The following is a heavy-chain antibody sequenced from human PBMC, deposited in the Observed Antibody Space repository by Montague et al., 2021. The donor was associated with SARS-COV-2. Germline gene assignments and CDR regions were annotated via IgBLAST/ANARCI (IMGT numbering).Heavy chain of an antibody. CDR1: GFSLSTNGVG. Sequence: PALVKPTQTLALTCTFSGFSLSTNGVGVGWIRQPPGKALEWLALIYWDGDKRYSPSLMSRLTISRDTSKNQVALTMTNMNPMDTATYYCAHSGEDANKITERFDHWGQGTLVTVSS. J-gene: IGHJ5*02. CDR2: IYWDGDK. V-gene: IGHV2-5*02. CDR3: AHSGEDANKITERFDH. D-gene: IGHD3-16*01.